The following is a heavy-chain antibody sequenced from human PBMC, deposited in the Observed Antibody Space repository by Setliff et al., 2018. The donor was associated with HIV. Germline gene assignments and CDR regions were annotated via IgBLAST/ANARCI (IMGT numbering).Heavy chain of an antibody. V-gene: IGHV4-61*02. D-gene: IGHD5-12*01. CDR3: ARLGDSGYDFRGYFDY. J-gene: IGHJ4*02. CDR1: GGSISSGSYY. Sequence: SETLSLTCTVSGGSISSGSYYWSWIRQPAGKGLEWIGRIYTSGRIYYNPSLKSRVTISVDTSNKQFSLNLTSVTAADTALYFCARLGDSGYDFRGYFDYWGQGKLVTVSS. CDR2: IYTSGRI.